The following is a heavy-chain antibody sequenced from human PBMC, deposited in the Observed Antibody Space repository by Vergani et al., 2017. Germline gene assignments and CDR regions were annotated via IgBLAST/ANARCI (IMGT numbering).Heavy chain of an antibody. CDR1: GFTFSSYG. J-gene: IGHJ6*02. CDR3: ARKGITGKDYYYYYGMDV. V-gene: IGHV3-33*01. CDR2: IWYVGSNK. D-gene: IGHD1-20*01. Sequence: QVQLVESGGGVVQPGRSLRLSCAASGFTFSSYGMHWVRQAPGKGLEWVAVIWYVGSNKYYADSVKGRFTISRDNSKNTLYLQMNSLRAEDTAVYYCARKGITGKDYYYYYGMDVWGQGTTVTVSS.